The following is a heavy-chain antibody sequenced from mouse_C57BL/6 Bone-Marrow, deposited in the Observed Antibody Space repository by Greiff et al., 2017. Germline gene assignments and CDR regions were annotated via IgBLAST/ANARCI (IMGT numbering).Heavy chain of an antibody. J-gene: IGHJ2*01. Sequence: QVTLKVCGPGILQPSQTLSLTCSFSGFSLSTFGMGVGWIRQPSGQGLEWLAHIWWDADKYYNPALKSRLTISKDTSQNQVFLKIANVDNADTTTYYCARKGGIYYDYDVSPYFDYWGQGTTLTVSS. CDR1: GFSLSTFGMG. D-gene: IGHD2-4*01. CDR2: IWWDADK. V-gene: IGHV8-8*01. CDR3: ARKGGIYYDYDVSPYFDY.